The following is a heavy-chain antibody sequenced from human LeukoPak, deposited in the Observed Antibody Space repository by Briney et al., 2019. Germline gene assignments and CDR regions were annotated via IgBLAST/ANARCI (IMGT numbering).Heavy chain of an antibody. CDR1: GITFSSYW. Sequence: AGSLRLSCAASGITFSSYWMSWVRQAPGKGLEWVANINQDASETQYADSVQGRFTISRDNAKNSLYVQMNSLRVVDTAIYYCCVYKAANWFDPWGQGTLVTVSS. V-gene: IGHV3-7*01. CDR3: CVYKAANWFDP. D-gene: IGHD5/OR15-5a*01. CDR2: INQDASET. J-gene: IGHJ5*02.